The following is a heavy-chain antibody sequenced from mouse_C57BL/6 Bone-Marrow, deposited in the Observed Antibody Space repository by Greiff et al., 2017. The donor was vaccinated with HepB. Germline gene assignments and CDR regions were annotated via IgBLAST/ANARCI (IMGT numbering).Heavy chain of an antibody. CDR1: GYAFSSSW. CDR3: ARSQKGGRDWYFDV. D-gene: IGHD3-3*01. Sequence: QVQLQQSGPELVKPGASVKISCKASGYAFSSSWMNWVKQRPGKGLEWIGRIYPGDGDTNYNGKFKGKATLTADKSSSTAYMQLSSLTSEDSAVYFCARSQKGGRDWYFDVWGTGTTVTVSS. CDR2: IYPGDGDT. V-gene: IGHV1-82*01. J-gene: IGHJ1*03.